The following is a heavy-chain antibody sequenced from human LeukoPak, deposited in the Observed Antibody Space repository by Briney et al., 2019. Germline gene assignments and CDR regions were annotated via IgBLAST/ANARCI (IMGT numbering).Heavy chain of an antibody. D-gene: IGHD4-17*01. V-gene: IGHV3-53*01. CDR3: ARTYGDYVYILGY. CDR1: GFTVSSNY. J-gene: IGHJ4*02. CDR2: IYSGGST. Sequence: GGSLRLSCAASGFTVSSNYMSWVRQAPGKGLEWVSVIYSGGSTYYADSVKGRFTISRDNSKNTLYLQMNSLRAEDTAVYYCARTYGDYVYILGYWGQGTLVTVSS.